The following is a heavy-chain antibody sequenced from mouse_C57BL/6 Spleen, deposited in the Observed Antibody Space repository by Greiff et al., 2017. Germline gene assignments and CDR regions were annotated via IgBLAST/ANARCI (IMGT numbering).Heavy chain of an antibody. J-gene: IGHJ3*01. Sequence: VQLQQSGAELVRPGASVKLSCTASGFNIKDDYMHWVKQRPEQGLEWIGWIDPENGDTEYASKFQGKATITADTSSNTAYLQLSSLTSEDTAVYYCTTGGYDGFAYWGQGTLVTVSA. CDR3: TTGGYDGFAY. D-gene: IGHD2-14*01. CDR1: GFNIKDDY. CDR2: IDPENGDT. V-gene: IGHV14-4*01.